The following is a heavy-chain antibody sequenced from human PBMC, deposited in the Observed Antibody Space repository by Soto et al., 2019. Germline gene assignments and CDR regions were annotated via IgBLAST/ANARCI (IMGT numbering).Heavy chain of an antibody. V-gene: IGHV4-39*01. CDR3: ARLEGLATISYYFDY. CDR1: GDSINSDNYY. Sequence: QLQLQVSGPGLVKLSETLSLTCSVSGDSINSDNYYWGWIRQPPGKGLEWIGSIYYRGNTYYNPSLKTPFTISLDKSKSQFSLKLNSVTAADSAVYFCARLEGLATISYYFDYWGQGTLVTVSS. D-gene: IGHD3-9*01. CDR2: IYYRGNT. J-gene: IGHJ4*02.